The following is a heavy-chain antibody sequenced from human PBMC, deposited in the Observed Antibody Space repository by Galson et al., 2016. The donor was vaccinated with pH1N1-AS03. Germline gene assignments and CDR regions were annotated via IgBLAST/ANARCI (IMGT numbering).Heavy chain of an antibody. V-gene: IGHV3-23*01. J-gene: IGHJ4*02. CDR1: GFTFSNYA. Sequence: SLRLSCAASGFTFSNYAMGWVRQAPGKGLEWVSALSNSAASTYYADSVKGRFTISRDNSKNTLYLQTNSLRAEDTAIYYCAREIHFSGPLDYWGQGTLVTVSS. D-gene: IGHD6-19*01. CDR3: AREIHFSGPLDY. CDR2: LSNSAAST.